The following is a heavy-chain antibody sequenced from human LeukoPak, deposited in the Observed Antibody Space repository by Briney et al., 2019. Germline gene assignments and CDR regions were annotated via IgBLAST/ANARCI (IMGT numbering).Heavy chain of an antibody. V-gene: IGHV3-7*01. Sequence: GGSLRLSCAASGFTFSSYWMSWVHQAPGKGLEWVANIKQDGSEKYYVDSVKGRFTISRDNAKNSLYLQMNSLRAEDTAVYYCARDPAGQWLTDYYFDYWGQGTLVTVSS. CDR2: IKQDGSEK. J-gene: IGHJ4*02. CDR3: ARDPAGQWLTDYYFDY. CDR1: GFTFSSYW. D-gene: IGHD6-19*01.